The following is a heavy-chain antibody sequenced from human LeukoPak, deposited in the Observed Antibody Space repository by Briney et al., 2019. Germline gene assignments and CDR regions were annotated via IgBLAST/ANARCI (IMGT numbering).Heavy chain of an antibody. CDR1: GGSISSSSYY. Sequence: PSETLSLTCTVSGGSISSSSYYWGWIRQPPGKGLEWIGSIYYSGSTNYNPSLKSRVTISVDASKNHFSLKLRSVTAADTAVYYCARGNRLVRGGDLAYWGQGTLVTVSS. V-gene: IGHV4-39*02. CDR3: ARGNRLVRGGDLAY. D-gene: IGHD3-10*01. CDR2: IYYSGST. J-gene: IGHJ4*02.